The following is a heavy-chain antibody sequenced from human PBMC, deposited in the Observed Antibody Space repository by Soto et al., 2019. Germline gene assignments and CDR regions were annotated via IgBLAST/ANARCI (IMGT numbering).Heavy chain of an antibody. CDR3: ARLSNPWGNSVMDY. D-gene: IGHD3-16*01. CDR2: SYHNGNS. Sequence: TSETLSLTCDVSGDSITRGAYSWSWIRKPPGKGLKRIGYSYHNGNSYLNPSLKSRVTISVDTSKNQFSLKLSSVTAADTAVYYCARLSNPWGNSVMDYWGQGTLVTVSS. J-gene: IGHJ4*02. V-gene: IGHV4-30-2*01. CDR1: GDSITRGAYS.